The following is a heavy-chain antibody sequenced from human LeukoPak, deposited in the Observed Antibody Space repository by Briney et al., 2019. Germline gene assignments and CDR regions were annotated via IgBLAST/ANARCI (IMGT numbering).Heavy chain of an antibody. CDR3: ARDSPAFDI. CDR1: GGSISSHY. V-gene: IGHV4-59*11. CDR2: IYYSGST. J-gene: IGHJ3*02. Sequence: TLSLTXTVSGGSISSHYWSWIRQPPGKGLEWIGYIYYSGSTNYNPSLKRRVTISVDTSKTQFSLKLSSVTAADTAVYYCARDSPAFDIWGQGTMVTVSS.